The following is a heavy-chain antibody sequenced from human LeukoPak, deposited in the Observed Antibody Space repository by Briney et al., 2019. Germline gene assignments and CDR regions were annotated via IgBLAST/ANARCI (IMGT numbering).Heavy chain of an antibody. V-gene: IGHV3-33*06. CDR3: AKDAQRGFDYSNSLQY. CDR1: GFTFSHYG. Sequence: GGPLRLSCATSGFTFSHYGMHWVRQAPGKGREWVAVIWSDETNMYYGDSVKGRFIISRDNSKNTIYLQMNSLRVEDTAVYYCAKDAQRGFDYSNSLQYWGQGTLVTVSS. CDR2: IWSDETNM. J-gene: IGHJ4*02. D-gene: IGHD4-11*01.